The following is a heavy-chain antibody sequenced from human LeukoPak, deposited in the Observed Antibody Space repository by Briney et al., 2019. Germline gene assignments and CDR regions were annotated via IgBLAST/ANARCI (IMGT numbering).Heavy chain of an antibody. CDR1: GFTFSTYW. D-gene: IGHD1/OR15-1a*01. J-gene: IGHJ3*02. CDR2: IKGDESAK. V-gene: IGHV3-7*01. CDR3: ARGGLREQRRDVFDI. Sequence: GGSLRLSCAASGFTFSTYWMAWVRQAPGKGLEWVANIKGDESAKHQADSVKGRFTISRDNAQNSVYLQMTSLRGEDTAVYYCARGGLREQRRDVFDIWGQGTMVTVSS.